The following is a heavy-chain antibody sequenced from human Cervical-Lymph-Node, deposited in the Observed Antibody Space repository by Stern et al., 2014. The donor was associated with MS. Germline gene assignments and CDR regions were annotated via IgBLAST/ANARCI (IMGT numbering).Heavy chain of an antibody. CDR3: ARDEIGQTTTHYYYYGMDV. D-gene: IGHD1-1*01. V-gene: IGHV1-69*01. CDR1: GGTFSSQA. J-gene: IGHJ6*02. Sequence: QLVQSGAEVKKPGSSVKVSCKASGGTFSSQAISWVRQAPGQGLEWLGGIIPVFGAEHYAQKFQGRVTITADESTSTAYMELRSLRSEDTAVYYCARDEIGQTTTHYYYYGMDVWGQGTTVTVSS. CDR2: IIPVFGAE.